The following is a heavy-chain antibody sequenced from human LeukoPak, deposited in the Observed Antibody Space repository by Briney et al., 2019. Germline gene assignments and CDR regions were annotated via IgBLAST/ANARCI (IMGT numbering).Heavy chain of an antibody. D-gene: IGHD3-10*01. V-gene: IGHV4-34*01. Sequence: PSETRSLTCAVYGGSLSGYYWNWIRQPPGKGLEWIGEINHSGSTNYNPSLKSRVTISVDTSKNQFSLRLSSVTAADTAKYYCARGPGYYYGSGEDYWGQGTLVTVSS. CDR1: GGSLSGYY. CDR3: ARGPGYYYGSGEDY. CDR2: INHSGST. J-gene: IGHJ4*02.